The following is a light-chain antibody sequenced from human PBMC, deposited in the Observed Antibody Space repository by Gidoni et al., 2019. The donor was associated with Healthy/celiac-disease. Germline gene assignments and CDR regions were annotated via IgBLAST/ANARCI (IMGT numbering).Light chain of an antibody. J-gene: IGLJ2*01. CDR1: NMGSKN. Sequence: SHELTQPLSVSVALGQTARITCGGNNMGSKNVHWYQQKPGQAPVLVIYRDSNRPSGIPERFSGSNSGNTATLTISRAQAGDEADYYCQVWDSSTYVVFGGGTKLTVL. V-gene: IGLV3-9*01. CDR3: QVWDSSTYVV. CDR2: RDS.